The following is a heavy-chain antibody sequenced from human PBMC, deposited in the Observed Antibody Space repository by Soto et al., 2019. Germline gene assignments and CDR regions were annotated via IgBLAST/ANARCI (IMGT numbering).Heavy chain of an antibody. V-gene: IGHV4-34*01. J-gene: IGHJ5*02. CDR1: GGSFSGYY. CDR2: INHSGST. D-gene: IGHD6-13*01. CDR3: ARRRGSSQPKGPWFDP. Sequence: SETLSLTCAVYGGSFSGYYWSWIRQPPGKGLEWIGEINHSGSTNYNPSLKSRVTISVDTSKNQFSLKLSSVTAADTALYYCARRRGSSQPKGPWFDPWGQGTLVTVSS.